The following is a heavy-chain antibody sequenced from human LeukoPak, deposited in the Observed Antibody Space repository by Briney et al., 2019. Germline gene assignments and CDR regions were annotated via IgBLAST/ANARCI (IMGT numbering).Heavy chain of an antibody. V-gene: IGHV1-18*01. Sequence: GASVKVSCKASGYTFTSYGISWVRQAPGQGLEWMGWISAYNGNTNYAQKLQGRVTMTTDTSTSTAYMELRSLRSDDTAVYYCARGDLRELLLGAFDIWGQGTMVTVSS. CDR1: GYTFTSYG. D-gene: IGHD1-26*01. CDR2: ISAYNGNT. J-gene: IGHJ3*02. CDR3: ARGDLRELLLGAFDI.